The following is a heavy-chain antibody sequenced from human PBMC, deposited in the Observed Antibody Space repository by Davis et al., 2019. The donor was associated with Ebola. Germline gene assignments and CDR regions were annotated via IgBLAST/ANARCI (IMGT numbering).Heavy chain of an antibody. D-gene: IGHD3-10*01. J-gene: IGHJ4*02. V-gene: IGHV3-21*01. CDR1: GFPFGSYT. CDR3: ARDRRFGESPYFFDF. Sequence: GGSLRLSCAASGFPFGSYTMDWLRQATGKGLEWVSSISSDGAHIFYADSVKGRFTISRDNTENSLFLQMRSLRAEDTAVYFCARDRRFGESPYFFDFWGLGTLVSVSS. CDR2: ISSDGAHI.